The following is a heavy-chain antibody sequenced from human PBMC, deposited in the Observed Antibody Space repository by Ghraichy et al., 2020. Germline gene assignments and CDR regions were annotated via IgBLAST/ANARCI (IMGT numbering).Heavy chain of an antibody. CDR3: ARALYSSSYWFDP. V-gene: IGHV4-61*02. D-gene: IGHD6-13*01. CDR1: GGSISSGAYY. J-gene: IGHJ5*02. CDR2: VYTTGST. Sequence: SQTLSLTCTVSGGSISSGAYYWSWIRQPAGKGLEWIGRVYTTGSTNYNPSLKRRVTISADTSKNQFSLNLSSVTTADTAVYYCARALYSSSYWFDPWGQGTLVTVS.